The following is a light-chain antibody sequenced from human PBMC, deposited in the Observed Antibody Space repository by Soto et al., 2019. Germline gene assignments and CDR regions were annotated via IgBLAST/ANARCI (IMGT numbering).Light chain of an antibody. J-gene: IGKJ1*01. Sequence: AIQMTQSPSSLSASVGDRVTITCRSSQGIRTDLGWYQQKPGKAPKLLIYGASSLQSEVPSRFSGSGSGKGLTLTFSSLQPEDFATYYCLQDYNSPRTFGQGTKVDIK. CDR1: QGIRTD. CDR2: GAS. CDR3: LQDYNSPRT. V-gene: IGKV1-6*01.